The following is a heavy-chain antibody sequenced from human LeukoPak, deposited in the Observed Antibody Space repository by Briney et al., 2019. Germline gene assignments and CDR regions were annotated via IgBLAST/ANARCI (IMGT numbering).Heavy chain of an antibody. V-gene: IGHV3-7*01. CDR2: INEDGSEE. CDR1: GFTFSRYW. D-gene: IGHD2-15*01. Sequence: GGSLRLSCAPSGFTFSRYWMSWVRQAPGKGLEWVANINEDGSEEYYVDSVRGRFTIARDNAKNSLYLQMNSLRAEDTAVYYCARAGDGTAARDYWGQGTLVTVSS. CDR3: ARAGDGTAARDY. J-gene: IGHJ4*02.